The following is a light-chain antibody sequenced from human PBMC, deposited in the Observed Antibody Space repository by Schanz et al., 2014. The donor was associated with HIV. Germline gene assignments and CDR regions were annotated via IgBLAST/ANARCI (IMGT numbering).Light chain of an antibody. CDR3: QQYSDYPLT. J-gene: IGKJ3*01. Sequence: EIVMTQSPATLSVSPGERATLSCRASQSVSSNLAWYQQKPGQAPRLLIYDTASRAAGISDRFSGSGSGTEFTLTISRLEPEDFATYYCQQYSDYPLTFGPGTRVDL. CDR1: QSVSSN. V-gene: IGKV3D-15*01. CDR2: DTA.